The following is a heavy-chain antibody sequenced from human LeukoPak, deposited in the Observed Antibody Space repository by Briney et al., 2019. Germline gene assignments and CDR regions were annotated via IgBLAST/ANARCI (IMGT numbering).Heavy chain of an antibody. Sequence: PGGSLRLSCAASGFTFSSYSMNWVRQAPGKGLEWVSSISSSSSYIYYADSVKGRFTISRDNAKNSLYLQMNSLRAEDTAVYYCASTYDSSDYSYYFDYWGQGTLVTVSS. CDR1: GFTFSSYS. CDR2: ISSSSSYI. D-gene: IGHD3-22*01. V-gene: IGHV3-21*01. CDR3: ASTYDSSDYSYYFDY. J-gene: IGHJ4*02.